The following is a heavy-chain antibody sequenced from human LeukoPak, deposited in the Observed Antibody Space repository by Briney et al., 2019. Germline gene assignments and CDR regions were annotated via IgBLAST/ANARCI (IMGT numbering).Heavy chain of an antibody. D-gene: IGHD3-10*02. V-gene: IGHV4-30-4*01. Sequence: SETLSLTRTVSGDSINSGNSHWTWIRQPPGKGLEWLGSVYDSWNNYYNPSLESRITMSVDTSKNQYSLELSSVIAADTAVYYCASYFVGNGGRGYWGQGALVTVSS. CDR1: GDSINSGNSH. J-gene: IGHJ4*02. CDR2: VYDSWNN. CDR3: ASYFVGNGGRGY.